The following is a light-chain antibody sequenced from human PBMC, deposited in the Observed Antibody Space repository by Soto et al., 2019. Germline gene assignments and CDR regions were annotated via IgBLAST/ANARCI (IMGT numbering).Light chain of an antibody. CDR3: SAYAFTDLYV. V-gene: IGLV2-8*01. CDR1: GIYVGGYNY. J-gene: IGLJ1*01. CDR2: EVT. Sequence: QSVLTQPPSASGSPGLSVTLSCTGTGIYVGGYNYVSWYQQHPGKAPKLMIYEVTKRPSGVPDRFSGSKSGNTASLTVSGLQSEDEADYYCSAYAFTDLYVFGSVTKLTFL.